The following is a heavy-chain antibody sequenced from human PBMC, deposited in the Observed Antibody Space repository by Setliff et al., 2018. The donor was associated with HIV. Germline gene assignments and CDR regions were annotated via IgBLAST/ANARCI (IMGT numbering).Heavy chain of an antibody. J-gene: IGHJ3*02. Sequence: GASVKVSCKASGYTLTTYGISWVRQAPGQGLEWMGWINTETGNPMYAQGFTGRFVFSLDTSVSTAYLQISSLKAEDTAVYYCAATPMVRGVIDAFDIWGQGTMVTVSS. V-gene: IGHV7-4-1*02. CDR3: AATPMVRGVIDAFDI. CDR2: INTETGNP. D-gene: IGHD3-10*01. CDR1: GYTLTTYG.